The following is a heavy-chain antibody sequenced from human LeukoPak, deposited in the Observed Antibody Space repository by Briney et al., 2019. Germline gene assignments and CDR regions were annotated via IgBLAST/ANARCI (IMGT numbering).Heavy chain of an antibody. Sequence: GASVKVSCKASGYTFTSYGISWVRQAPGQGLEWMGWISAYNGNTNYAQKLQGRVTMTTDTSTSTAYMELRSLRSDDTAVYYCARDSLTGVPAEYSSSWYRISPGGSFDPWGQGTLVTVSS. CDR3: ARDSLTGVPAEYSSSWYRISPGGSFDP. J-gene: IGHJ5*02. CDR2: ISAYNGNT. D-gene: IGHD6-13*01. CDR1: GYTFTSYG. V-gene: IGHV1-18*01.